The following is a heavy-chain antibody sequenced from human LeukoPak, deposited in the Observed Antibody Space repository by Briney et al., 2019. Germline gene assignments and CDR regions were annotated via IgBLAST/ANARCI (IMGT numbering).Heavy chain of an antibody. V-gene: IGHV3-30*04. CDR2: ISYDGSNK. J-gene: IGHJ4*02. D-gene: IGHD3-22*01. CDR1: GFTFSSYA. CDR3: AGTYYYDSSGYYHYSL. Sequence: GGSLRLSCAASGFTFSSYAMHWVRQAPGKGLEWVAVISYDGSNKYYADSVKGRFTISRDNSKNTLYLQMNSLRADDTAVYYCAGTYYYDSSGYYHYSLWGQGTLATVSS.